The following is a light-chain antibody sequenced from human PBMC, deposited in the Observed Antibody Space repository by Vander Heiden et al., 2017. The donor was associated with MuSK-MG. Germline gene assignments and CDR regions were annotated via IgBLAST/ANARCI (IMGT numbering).Light chain of an antibody. V-gene: IGKV1-39*01. CDR1: QSVRKS. CDR3: RQSDWTLLT. Sequence: DIQLTQPASSLSASVGDRVTITCRASQSVRKSLKWYQQKPGKAPKLLIYAASSLQSGVTSRFSSSRSGRKFTITISSRQPEDVATYYCRQSDWTLLTFGGGTKVEIK. J-gene: IGKJ4*01. CDR2: AAS.